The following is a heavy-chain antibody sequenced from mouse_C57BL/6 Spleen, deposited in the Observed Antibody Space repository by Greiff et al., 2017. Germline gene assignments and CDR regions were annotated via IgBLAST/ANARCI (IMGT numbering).Heavy chain of an antibody. CDR1: GYTFTDYY. D-gene: IGHD1-1*01. CDR3: ARHLRDYAMDY. V-gene: IGHV1-26*01. Sequence: EVQLQQSGPELVKPGASVKISCKASGYTFTDYYMNWVKQSHGKSLEWIGDINPNNGGTSYNQKFKGKATLPVDKSSSTAYMELRSLTSEDSAVYYCARHLRDYAMDYWGQGTSVTVSS. CDR2: INPNNGGT. J-gene: IGHJ4*01.